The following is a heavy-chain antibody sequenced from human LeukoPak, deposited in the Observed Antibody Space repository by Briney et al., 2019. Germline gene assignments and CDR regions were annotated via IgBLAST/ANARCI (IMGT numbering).Heavy chain of an antibody. CDR2: IYYSGST. D-gene: IGHD3-3*01. CDR1: GGSISSGGYY. CDR3: AVELRFLGFDI. Sequence: SETLSLTCTVSGGSISSGGYYWSWIRQHPGKGLEWIGYIYYSGSTYYNPPLKSRVTISVDTSKNQFSLKLSSVTAADTAVYYCAVELRFLGFDIWGQGTMVTVSS. V-gene: IGHV4-31*03. J-gene: IGHJ3*02.